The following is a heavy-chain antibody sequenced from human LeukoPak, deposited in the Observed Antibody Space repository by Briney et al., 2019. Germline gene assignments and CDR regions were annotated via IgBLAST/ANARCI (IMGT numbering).Heavy chain of an antibody. CDR2: INAGNGNT. Sequence: ASVKVSCKTSGYTFSSYAIHWVRQAPGQSLEWMGWINAGNGNTKYSQKFQGRVTITRDTSAITAYMELSSLTSEDTAVYYCARGYCSSTSCYAFDYWGQGTLVTVSS. CDR3: ARGYCSSTSCYAFDY. V-gene: IGHV1-3*01. CDR1: GYTFSSYA. J-gene: IGHJ4*02. D-gene: IGHD2-2*01.